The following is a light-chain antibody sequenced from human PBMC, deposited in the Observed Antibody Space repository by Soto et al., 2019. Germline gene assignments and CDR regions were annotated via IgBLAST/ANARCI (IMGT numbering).Light chain of an antibody. CDR2: NVN. V-gene: IGLV2-14*03. Sequence: QSALTQAASVSGSPGQSITISCTGTSSDVGGYDYVSWYHQHPGKAPKLMIYNVNYRPSGVSDRFSGSKSGDTASLTISGLDAEDEANYYSSSYTNTTTVVFGGGTKLTVL. CDR1: SSDVGGYDY. CDR3: SSYTNTTTVV. J-gene: IGLJ2*01.